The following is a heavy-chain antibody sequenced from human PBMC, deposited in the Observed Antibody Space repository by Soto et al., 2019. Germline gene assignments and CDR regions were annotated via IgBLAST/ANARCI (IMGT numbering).Heavy chain of an antibody. CDR1: GGTFSSYA. CDR2: IIPIFGTA. J-gene: IGHJ5*02. D-gene: IGHD2-15*01. CDR3: ASAAFSGSPRYYCSGGSCYSNWFDP. Sequence: QVQLVQSGAEVKKPGSSVKVSCKASGGTFSSYAISWVRQAPGQGLEWTGGIIPIFGTANYAQKFQGRVTITAEQSTRTPYLELSSLRSEHTAVYYSASAAFSGSPRYYCSGGSCYSNWFDPWGQRTLVTVSS. V-gene: IGHV1-69*01.